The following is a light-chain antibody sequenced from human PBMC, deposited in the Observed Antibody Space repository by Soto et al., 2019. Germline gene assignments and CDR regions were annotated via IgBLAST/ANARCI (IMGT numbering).Light chain of an antibody. J-gene: IGKJ1*01. Sequence: IQMTQSPSSLSASVGXXXTITCRASQXXSXXLNWYQHKPGKAPKLLIYAASSLQSGVPSRFSGSGVGTDFTLTISSLQPEDFAAYYCQQSYSTPWAFGQGTKVEIK. CDR3: QQSYSTPWA. CDR1: QXXSXX. CDR2: AAS. V-gene: IGKV1-39*01.